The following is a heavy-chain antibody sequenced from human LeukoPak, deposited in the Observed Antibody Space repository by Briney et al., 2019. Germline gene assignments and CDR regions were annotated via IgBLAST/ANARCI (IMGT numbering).Heavy chain of an antibody. CDR3: STIRGWYSSGN. Sequence: GGSLRLSCAASGCTFTNAWMNWVRQAPGKGLEWVGRIKSKVDGGTIDYAAPVKGRFTISRDDSKTTLYLQMNSLKAEDTAVYYCSTIRGWYSSGNWGQGTMVTVSS. V-gene: IGHV3-15*01. D-gene: IGHD3-10*01. CDR2: IKSKVDGGTI. CDR1: GCTFTNAW. J-gene: IGHJ3*01.